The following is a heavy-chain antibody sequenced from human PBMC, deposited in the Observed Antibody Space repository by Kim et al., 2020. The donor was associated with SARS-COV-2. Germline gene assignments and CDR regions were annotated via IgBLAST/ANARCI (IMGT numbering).Heavy chain of an antibody. CDR3: AKGVYLLEGADTDWFDP. D-gene: IGHD1-26*01. V-gene: IGHV3-23*01. J-gene: IGHJ5*02. CDR2: ISHSGGST. CDR1: GFTFSSYA. Sequence: GGSLRLSCAASGFTFSSYAMSWVRQAPGKGLEWVSAISHSGGSTYYADSVKGRFTISRDNSKNTLYLQMNSLRAEDTAVYYCAKGVYLLEGADTDWFDPWGQGTLVTVSS.